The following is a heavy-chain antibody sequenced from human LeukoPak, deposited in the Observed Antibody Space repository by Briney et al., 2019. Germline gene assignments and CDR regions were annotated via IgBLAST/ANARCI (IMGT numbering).Heavy chain of an antibody. CDR3: AESLVTFGDGYWFDP. D-gene: IGHD2-21*01. Sequence: SETLSLTCTVSGGSVSSGNYYWNWIRQPPGKGLEWIGYIYYSGSTNYNPSLKSRVTISVDTSKNQFSLKLSSVTAADTAVYYCAESLVTFGDGYWFDPWGQGTLITVSS. J-gene: IGHJ5*02. CDR2: IYYSGST. V-gene: IGHV4-61*01. CDR1: GGSVSSGNYY.